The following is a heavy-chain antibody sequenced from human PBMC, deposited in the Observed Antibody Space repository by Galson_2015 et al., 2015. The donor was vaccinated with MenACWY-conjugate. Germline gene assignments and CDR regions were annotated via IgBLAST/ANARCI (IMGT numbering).Heavy chain of an antibody. D-gene: IGHD2-15*01. J-gene: IGHJ3*02. Sequence: GSLRLSCAASGFVFSGYAMSWVRQAPGKGLEWVSAISTSGSTYYADSVKGRFSISIDNSKNTLHLQMNSLRGEDTAVYYCAKDQMGLEDIVVVVAATPGNAFDIWGQGTMVTVSS. CDR3: AKDQMGLEDIVVVVAATPGNAFDI. V-gene: IGHV3-23*01. CDR2: ISTSGST. CDR1: GFVFSGYA.